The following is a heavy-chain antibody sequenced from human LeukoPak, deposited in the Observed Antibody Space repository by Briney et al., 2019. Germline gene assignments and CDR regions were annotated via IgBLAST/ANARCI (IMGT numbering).Heavy chain of an antibody. CDR3: ARSYYYGSGSPRFDY. J-gene: IGHJ4*02. V-gene: IGHV4-30-2*01. CDR1: GGSISSGGYS. CDR2: IYHSGST. Sequence: PSETLSLTCAVSGGSISSGGYSWSWIRQPPGKGLEWIGYIYHSGSTYYNPSLKSRVTISVDRSKNQFSLKLSSVTAADTAVYYCARSYYYGSGSPRFDYWGQGTLVTVSS. D-gene: IGHD3-10*01.